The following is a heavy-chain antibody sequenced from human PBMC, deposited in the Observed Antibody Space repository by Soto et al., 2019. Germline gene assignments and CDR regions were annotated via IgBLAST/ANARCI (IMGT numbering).Heavy chain of an antibody. CDR2: ISGSGVTT. V-gene: IGHV3-23*01. J-gene: IGHJ6*02. CDR1: GFTFSIYA. Sequence: GGSRSRSCSASGFTFSIYAMNWVRQAPGKGLEWVSGISGSGVTTYYADSVKGRFTISRDNSKNTLFLQMNSLRADDTAVYYCAKTKQWLVKDYEFGMDVWGQGTTVTVSS. D-gene: IGHD6-19*01. CDR3: AKTKQWLVKDYEFGMDV.